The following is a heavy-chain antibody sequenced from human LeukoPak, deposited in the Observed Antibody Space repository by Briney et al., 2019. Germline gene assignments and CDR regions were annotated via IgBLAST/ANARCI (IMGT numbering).Heavy chain of an antibody. D-gene: IGHD2-15*01. CDR2: ISGSDGST. Sequence: GGSLRLSCAASGFTFSNYAMSWVRQAPGKGLEWVSTISGSDGSTYYADSVKGRFTISRDNSKNTLYLQMNSLRVEDTAIYYCAKGRGCCTGGSCYSDYWGQGTLVTVSS. V-gene: IGHV3-23*01. CDR1: GFTFSNYA. J-gene: IGHJ4*02. CDR3: AKGRGCCTGGSCYSDY.